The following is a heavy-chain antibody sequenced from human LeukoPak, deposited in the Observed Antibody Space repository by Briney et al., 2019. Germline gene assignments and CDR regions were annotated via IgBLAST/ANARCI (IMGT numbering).Heavy chain of an antibody. Sequence: GGSLRLSCSASGFTFSSYAMHWVRQAPGKGLEYVSAISSNGGSTYYADSVKGRFTISRDNSKNTLYLQMNSLRAEDTAVYYCARDLAVLYDSSGYSFDPWGQGTLVTVSS. D-gene: IGHD3-22*01. J-gene: IGHJ5*02. CDR3: ARDLAVLYDSSGYSFDP. V-gene: IGHV3-64*04. CDR2: ISSNGGST. CDR1: GFTFSSYA.